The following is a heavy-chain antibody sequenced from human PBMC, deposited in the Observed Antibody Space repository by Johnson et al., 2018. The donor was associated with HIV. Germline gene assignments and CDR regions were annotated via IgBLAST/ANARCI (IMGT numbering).Heavy chain of an antibody. V-gene: IGHV3-23*04. D-gene: IGHD3-10*01. CDR3: AKDLYYYGPDAFDI. CDR1: GFTFSSYV. Sequence: VQLVESGGGVVRPGGYLRLSCAASGFTFSSYVMSWVRQAPGKGLEWVSAISGSGGSTYYADSVKGRFTISRANSQNTVFLQMNSLRAEDTAVYYCAKDLYYYGPDAFDIWGQGTMVTVSS. CDR2: ISGSGGST. J-gene: IGHJ3*02.